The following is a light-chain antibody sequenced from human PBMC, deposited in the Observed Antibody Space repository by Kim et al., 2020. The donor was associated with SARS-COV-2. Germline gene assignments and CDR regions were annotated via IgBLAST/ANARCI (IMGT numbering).Light chain of an antibody. CDR2: SAS. V-gene: IGKV1-NL1*01. CDR3: QQYYTTLGA. J-gene: IGKJ1*01. Sequence: DIQMTQSPSSLSASVGDRVTITCRASQGITSSLAWYQQKPGKAPKLLLYSASRLESGVPSRFSGSGSGTDYTLTISSLQPEDFATYYCQQYYTTLGAFGLGTKLDIK. CDR1: QGITSS.